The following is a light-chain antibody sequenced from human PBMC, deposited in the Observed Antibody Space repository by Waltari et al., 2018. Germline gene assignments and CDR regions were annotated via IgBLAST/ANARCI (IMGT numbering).Light chain of an antibody. CDR2: GAS. Sequence: DIQMTKSPTSLSASVGERVTITCRASQTISTYLHWYHQKPGKAPKLLIYGASSLQSGVPSRFSGSGSGREYTLTITNLQPEDYGTYYCQQSYSTLFTFGPGTTVDI. CDR1: QTISTY. V-gene: IGKV1-39*01. CDR3: QQSYSTLFT. J-gene: IGKJ3*01.